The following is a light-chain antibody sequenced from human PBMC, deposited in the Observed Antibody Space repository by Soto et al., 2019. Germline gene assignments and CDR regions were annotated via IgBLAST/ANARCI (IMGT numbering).Light chain of an antibody. CDR1: QSVSSN. CDR2: GAS. V-gene: IGKV3-20*01. Sequence: EIVMTQSPATLSVSPGERATLCCRASQSVSSNLAWYQQKPGQAPRLLISGASSRATGIPDRFSGSGSGTDFTLTISRLEPEDFAVYYCQQYGSSGTFGQGTKVDIK. CDR3: QQYGSSGT. J-gene: IGKJ1*01.